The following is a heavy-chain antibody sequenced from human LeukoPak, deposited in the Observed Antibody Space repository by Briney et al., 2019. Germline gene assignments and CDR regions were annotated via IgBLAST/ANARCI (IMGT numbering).Heavy chain of an antibody. Sequence: GGFLRLSCAASGFTVSSNYMSWVRQAPGKGLEWVSVIYSGGSTYYADSVKGRFTISRDNSKNTLYLQMNSLRAEDTAVYYCVRDLGGRSGHWGQGTLVTVSS. D-gene: IGHD1-26*01. V-gene: IGHV3-53*01. J-gene: IGHJ4*02. CDR3: VRDLGGRSGH. CDR2: IYSGGST. CDR1: GFTVSSNY.